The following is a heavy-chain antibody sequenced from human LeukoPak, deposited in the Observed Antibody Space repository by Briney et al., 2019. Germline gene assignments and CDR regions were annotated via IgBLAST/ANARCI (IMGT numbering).Heavy chain of an antibody. D-gene: IGHD3-9*01. J-gene: IGHJ4*02. CDR1: GLTSTNYA. V-gene: IGHV3-23*01. CDR2: INNVGGGT. Sequence: GGSLRLSCAASGLTSTNYAMNWVRQAPGKGLEWVSGINNVGGGTYYPDSVKGRFTISRDNSKNTLSLQMNSLRAEDTAVYYCAKEGVLRYFDFDYWGQGTLVTVSS. CDR3: AKEGVLRYFDFDY.